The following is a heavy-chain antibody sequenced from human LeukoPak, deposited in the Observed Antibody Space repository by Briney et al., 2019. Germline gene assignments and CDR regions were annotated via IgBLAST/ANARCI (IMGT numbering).Heavy chain of an antibody. D-gene: IGHD3-10*01. CDR1: GFTVSSNY. V-gene: IGHV3-53*05. CDR2: IYSGGST. J-gene: IGHJ4*02. Sequence: GGSLRLSCAASGFTVSSNYMSWVRQAPGKGLEWVSVIYSGGSTYYADSVKGRFTISRDNSKNTLYLQMNSLRAEDTAVYYCAKDSSSTWFGGDSKWGQGTLVTVSS. CDR3: AKDSSSTWFGGDSK.